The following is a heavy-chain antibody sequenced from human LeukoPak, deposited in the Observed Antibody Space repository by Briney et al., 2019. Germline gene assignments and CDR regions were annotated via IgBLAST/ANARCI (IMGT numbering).Heavy chain of an antibody. J-gene: IGHJ4*02. V-gene: IGHV4-59*12. CDR2: IYYSGST. CDR1: GGSISSYY. Sequence: IPSETLSLTCTVSGGSISSYYWSWIRQPPGKGLEWIGYIYYSGSTYYNPSLKSRVTISVDTSKNQFSLKLSSVTAADTAVYYCARGKSIGGATGYWGQGTLVTVSS. CDR3: ARGKSIGGATGY. D-gene: IGHD3-10*01.